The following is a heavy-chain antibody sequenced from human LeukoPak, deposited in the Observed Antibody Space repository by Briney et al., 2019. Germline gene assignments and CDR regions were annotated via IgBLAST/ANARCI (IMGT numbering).Heavy chain of an antibody. CDR2: ISGSGDSA. CDR1: GFTFSNYA. Sequence: GGSLRLSCAASGFTFSNYAMRWVRQAPGKGLEWVSGISGSGDSAYYADSVKGRFTISRDNSKNTLYLQMNSLRAEDTAVYYCAKYSGYDPRRVGYSYGPTYYFDYWGQGTLVTVSS. V-gene: IGHV3-23*01. CDR3: AKYSGYDPRRVGYSYGPTYYFDY. D-gene: IGHD5-12*01. J-gene: IGHJ4*02.